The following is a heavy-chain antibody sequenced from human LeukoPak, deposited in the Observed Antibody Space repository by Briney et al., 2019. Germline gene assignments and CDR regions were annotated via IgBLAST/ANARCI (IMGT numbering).Heavy chain of an antibody. CDR1: GGSISSGGYY. CDR2: IYYSGST. J-gene: IGHJ4*02. CDR3: ARVRKVPSTSVFDY. D-gene: IGHD1-1*01. Sequence: PSETLSLTCTVSGGSISSGGYYWSWIRQPPGKGLEWIGYIYYSGSTNYNPSLKSRVTISVDTSKNQFSLKLSSVTAADTAVYYCARVRKVPSTSVFDYWGLGTLVTVSS. V-gene: IGHV4-61*08.